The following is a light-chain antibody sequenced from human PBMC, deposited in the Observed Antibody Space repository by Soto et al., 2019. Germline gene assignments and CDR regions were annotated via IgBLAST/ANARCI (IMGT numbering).Light chain of an antibody. CDR2: AAS. CDR3: QQYNTYST. Sequence: AIQMTQSPSSLSASVVDRVTITCRASQGIRNDLGWYQQKPGKAPKLLIYAASSLQSGVPSRFSGSGSGTDFTLTISSLQPEDFATYYCQQYNTYSTFGQGTKVDIK. J-gene: IGKJ1*01. V-gene: IGKV1-6*01. CDR1: QGIRND.